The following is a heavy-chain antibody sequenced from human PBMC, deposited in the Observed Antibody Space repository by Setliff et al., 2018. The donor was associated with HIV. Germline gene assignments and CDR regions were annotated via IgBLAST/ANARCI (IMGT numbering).Heavy chain of an antibody. Sequence: PGGSLRLSCAASGFSFSSYAMHWVRQAPGKGLEWVAVMSYDGNNKYYADSVKGRFTISRDNSKNTLFLQMNSLRPEDTAVYYCARGPNRYSGTSSYYYYMDVWGKGTTVTVSS. V-gene: IGHV3-30*11. J-gene: IGHJ6*03. CDR3: ARGPNRYSGTSSYYYYMDV. D-gene: IGHD1-26*01. CDR2: MSYDGNNK. CDR1: GFSFSSYA.